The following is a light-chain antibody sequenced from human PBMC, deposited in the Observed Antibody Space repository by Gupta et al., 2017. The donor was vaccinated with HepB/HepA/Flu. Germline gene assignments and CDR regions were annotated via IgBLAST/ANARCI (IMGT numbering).Light chain of an antibody. CDR2: CAS. J-gene: IGKJ2*01. Sequence: DIVMTQSPDSLVVSLGERATVYCKSSQRGLASSNNQNYLAWYQQKPGQPPKVLIYCASTREFGVPDRFSGSGSGTDFTLTSSSLQADVAVYYCHQYYSAPYTFGQGTKVEIK. CDR3: HQYYSAPYT. CDR1: QRGLASSNNQNY. V-gene: IGKV4-1*01.